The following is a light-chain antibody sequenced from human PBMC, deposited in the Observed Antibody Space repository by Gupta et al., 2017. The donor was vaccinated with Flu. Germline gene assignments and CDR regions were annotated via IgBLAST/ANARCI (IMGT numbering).Light chain of an antibody. Sequence: DIVLTQSPGTLSLSTGQRDTPSCRDSQSVINNYLAWYQQKPGQAPHLLMYDASIRATGIPDRFSGSGSWTDFTLTISRLEPEDIAVYYCQQHGSSPWTFGQGAKVEI. V-gene: IGKV3-20*01. CDR1: QSVINNY. CDR2: DAS. J-gene: IGKJ1*01. CDR3: QQHGSSPWT.